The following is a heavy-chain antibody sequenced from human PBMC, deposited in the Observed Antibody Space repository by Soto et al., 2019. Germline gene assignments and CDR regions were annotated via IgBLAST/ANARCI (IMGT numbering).Heavy chain of an antibody. CDR1: GSTFTSFD. CDR3: ARAYTWGVAVAGT. J-gene: IGHJ4*02. CDR2: MNPNSGNT. D-gene: IGHD6-19*01. Sequence: ASVKVYCNSAGSTFTSFDISCGRHATGQGLELMGWMNPNSGNTGYAQKFQGRVTMTRNTSISTAYMELSSLRSEDTAVYYCARAYTWGVAVAGTWGQGTLVTVSS. V-gene: IGHV1-8*01.